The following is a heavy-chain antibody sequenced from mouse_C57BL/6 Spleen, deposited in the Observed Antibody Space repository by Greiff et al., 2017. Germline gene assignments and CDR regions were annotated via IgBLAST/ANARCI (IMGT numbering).Heavy chain of an antibody. CDR1: GFPFTGYY. V-gene: IGHV1-42*01. J-gene: IGHJ2*01. D-gene: IGHD1-1*01. CDR2: INPSTGGT. CDR3: ARRGRYIDD. Sequence: VQLQQSGPELVKPGASVKISCKASGFPFTGYYMNWVKQSPEKCLEWIGEINPSTGGTTYNQKFKAKATLTVDKSSSTAYMQLKGLTSEDYAVEYCARRGRYIDDWGPGTTLTVSS.